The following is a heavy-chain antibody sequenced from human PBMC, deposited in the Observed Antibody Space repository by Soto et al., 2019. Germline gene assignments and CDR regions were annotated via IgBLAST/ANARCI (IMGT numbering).Heavy chain of an antibody. V-gene: IGHV1-2*04. CDR2: INPNSGGT. J-gene: IGHJ4*02. CDR3: ARAGLGYCSGGSCYLRYYFHY. CDR1: GYTFTGYY. D-gene: IGHD2-15*01. Sequence: QVQLVQSGAEVKKPGASVKVSCKASGYTFTGYYMHWVRQAPGQGLEWMGWINPNSGGTNYAQQFQGWVTMARDTSIITASIELSRRRSDDTAVYYCARAGLGYCSGGSCYLRYYFHYWGQGTLVTVST.